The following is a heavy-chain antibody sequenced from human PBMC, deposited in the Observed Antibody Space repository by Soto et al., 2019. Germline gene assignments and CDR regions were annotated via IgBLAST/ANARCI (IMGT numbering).Heavy chain of an antibody. CDR2: ISSDVSSI. D-gene: IGHD1-26*01. Sequence: GGSLRLSCAASGFTLSSHWIHWVRQAPGKGLVWVSRISSDVSSIVYADSVKGRFTLSRDNAKDTLYLQMNSLRAEDTAVYYCPRVAGRGSGSYFDSWGQGTLVTVSS. CDR1: GFTLSSHW. CDR3: PRVAGRGSGSYFDS. J-gene: IGHJ4*02. V-gene: IGHV3-74*01.